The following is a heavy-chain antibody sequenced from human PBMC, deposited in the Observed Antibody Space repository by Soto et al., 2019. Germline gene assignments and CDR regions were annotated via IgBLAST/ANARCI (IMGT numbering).Heavy chain of an antibody. D-gene: IGHD4-4*01. CDR1: GYTFTSYY. Sequence: ASVKVSCKASGYTFTSYYIHWVRQAPGQGLEWMGIINPSGGSTSYAQKFQGRVTMTRDTSTSTVYMELSSLRSEDTAVYYCARFSSTVTTFVNAFDIWGQGTMVTVSS. CDR3: ARFSSTVTTFVNAFDI. CDR2: INPSGGST. J-gene: IGHJ3*02. V-gene: IGHV1-46*01.